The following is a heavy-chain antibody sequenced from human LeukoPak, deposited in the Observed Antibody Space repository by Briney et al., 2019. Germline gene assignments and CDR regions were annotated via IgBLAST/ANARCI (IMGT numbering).Heavy chain of an antibody. CDR2: IYYSGST. D-gene: IGHD6-19*01. Sequence: NPSETLSLTGTVSGGSISSSLNYWGWIRQPPGKGLEWIGSIYYSGSTNYNPSLKSRVTISLDTSKNQFSLKLSSVTAADTALYYCARGRGWLDSWGRGTLVTVSS. J-gene: IGHJ4*02. CDR1: GGSISSSLNY. V-gene: IGHV4-39*07. CDR3: ARGRGWLDS.